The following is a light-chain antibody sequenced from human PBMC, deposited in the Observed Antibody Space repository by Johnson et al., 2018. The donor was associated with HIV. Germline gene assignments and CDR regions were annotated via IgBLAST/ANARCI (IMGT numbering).Light chain of an antibody. Sequence: QSVLTQSPSASGTPGQRVTISCSGSNSNIGSNTVNWYQQLPGTAPKLLIYTNNQRPSGVPDRFSGSKSGTSASLAISGLQAADEADYYCAAWDDSLNGLYVFATGTKVTVL. V-gene: IGLV1-44*01. CDR1: NSNIGSNT. CDR3: AAWDDSLNGLYV. J-gene: IGLJ1*01. CDR2: TNN.